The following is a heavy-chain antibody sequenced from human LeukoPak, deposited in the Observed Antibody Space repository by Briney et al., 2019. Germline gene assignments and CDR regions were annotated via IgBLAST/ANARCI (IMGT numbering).Heavy chain of an antibody. CDR3: ARRLGYSGSYYGYYFDY. D-gene: IGHD1-26*01. J-gene: IGHJ4*02. V-gene: IGHV3-20*04. Sequence: GGSLRLSCAASGFTFDDYGMSWVRQAPGKGLEWVSGINWNGGSTGYADSVKARFTISRDNAKNSLYLQMNSLRAEDTALYYCARRLGYSGSYYGYYFDYWGQGTLVTVSS. CDR2: INWNGGST. CDR1: GFTFDDYG.